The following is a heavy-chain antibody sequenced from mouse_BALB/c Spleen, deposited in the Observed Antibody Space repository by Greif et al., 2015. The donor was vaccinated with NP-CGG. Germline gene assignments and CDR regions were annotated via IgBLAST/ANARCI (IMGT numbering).Heavy chain of an antibody. D-gene: IGHD1-1*01. CDR1: GYTFTSYW. J-gene: IGHJ4*01. CDR2: IDPYDSET. CDR3: ARERGLTVVDAMDY. Sequence: VKLMESGAELVRPGASVKLSCKASGYTFTSYWMNWVKQRPEQGLEWIGRIDPYDSETHYNQKFKDKAILTVDKSSSTAYMQLSSLTSEDSAVYYCARERGLTVVDAMDYWGQGTSVTVSS. V-gene: IGHV1-52*01.